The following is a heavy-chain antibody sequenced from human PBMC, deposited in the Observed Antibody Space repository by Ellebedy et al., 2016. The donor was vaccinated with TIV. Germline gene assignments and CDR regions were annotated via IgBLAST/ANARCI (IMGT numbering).Heavy chain of an antibody. D-gene: IGHD5-12*01. Sequence: GGSLRLXXKGSGYSFTSYWIGWVRQMPGKGLEWMGIIYPGDSDTRYSPSFQGQVTISADKSISTAYLQWSSLKASDTAMYYCARRGEYSGYHHLRDWYFDLWGRGTLVTVSS. J-gene: IGHJ2*01. CDR2: IYPGDSDT. CDR3: ARRGEYSGYHHLRDWYFDL. V-gene: IGHV5-51*01. CDR1: GYSFTSYW.